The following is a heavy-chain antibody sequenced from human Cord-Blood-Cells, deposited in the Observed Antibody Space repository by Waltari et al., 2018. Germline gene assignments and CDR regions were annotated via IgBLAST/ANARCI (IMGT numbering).Heavy chain of an antibody. J-gene: IGHJ4*02. V-gene: IGHV1-18*01. CDR2: ISAYNGNT. CDR3: ARVYPTVCRMGVCYDY. D-gene: IGHD2-8*01. Sequence: QVQLVQSGAEVKKPGASVKVYCKASGYTFTSYGISWVRQVPGQGLEWMGWISAYNGNTNYAQKLQGRVTMTTDTSTSTDYMELRSLRSDDTAVYYCARVYPTVCRMGVCYDYWGQGTLVTVSS. CDR1: GYTFTSYG.